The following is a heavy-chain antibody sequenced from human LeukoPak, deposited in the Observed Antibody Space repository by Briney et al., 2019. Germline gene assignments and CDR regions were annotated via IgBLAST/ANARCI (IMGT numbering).Heavy chain of an antibody. D-gene: IGHD3-16*01. V-gene: IGHV3-53*01. Sequence: TGGSLRLSCAASGFTVSSNYMSWVRQAPGKGLEWVSVIYSGGSTYYADSVKGRFTISRDNSKNTLYLQMNSLRAEDTAVYFCAKSTRAVMAMMDVWGKGTTVTVSS. J-gene: IGHJ6*04. CDR3: AKSTRAVMAMMDV. CDR1: GFTVSSNY. CDR2: IYSGGST.